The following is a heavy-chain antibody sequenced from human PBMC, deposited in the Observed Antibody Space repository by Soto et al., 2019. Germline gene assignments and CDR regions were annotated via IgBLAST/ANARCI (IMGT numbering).Heavy chain of an antibody. V-gene: IGHV3-11*04. J-gene: IGHJ2*01. Sequence: QVQLVESGGGLVKPGGSLRLSCAASGFTFSDYYMSWIRQAPGKGLEWVSYISSSGSTIYYADSVKGRFTISRDNAKNSLYLQMNSLRAEDTAVYYCASPTPYFGYCSGGSCAYWYFDLWGRGTLVTVSS. D-gene: IGHD2-15*01. CDR2: ISSSGSTI. CDR3: ASPTPYFGYCSGGSCAYWYFDL. CDR1: GFTFSDYY.